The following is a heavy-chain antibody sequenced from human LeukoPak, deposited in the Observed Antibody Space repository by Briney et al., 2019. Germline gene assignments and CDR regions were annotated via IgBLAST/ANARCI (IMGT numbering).Heavy chain of an antibody. CDR1: GGSISSGGYY. V-gene: IGHV4-31*03. CDR3: ASHYYDSSGYYRVP. CDR2: IYYSGST. Sequence: SETLSLTCTVSGGSISSGGYYWSWIRQHPGKGLEWIGYIYYSGSTYYNPSLKSRVTTSVDTSKNQFSLKLSSVTAAGTAVYYCASHYYDSSGYYRVPWGQGTLVTVSS. J-gene: IGHJ5*02. D-gene: IGHD3-22*01.